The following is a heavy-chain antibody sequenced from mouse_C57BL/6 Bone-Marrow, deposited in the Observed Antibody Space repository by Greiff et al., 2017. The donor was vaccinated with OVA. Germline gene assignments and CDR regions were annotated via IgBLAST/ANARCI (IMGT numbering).Heavy chain of an antibody. CDR3: AMGLRYFAWFAY. CDR2: IHPSDSDT. CDR1: GYTFTSYW. V-gene: IGHV1-74*01. D-gene: IGHD1-1*01. Sequence: QVQLKQPGAELVKPGASVKVSCKASGYTFTSYWMHWVKQRPGQGLEWIGRIHPSDSDTNYNQKFKGKATLTVDKSSSTAYMQLSSLTSEDSAVYYCAMGLRYFAWFAYWGQGTLVTVSA. J-gene: IGHJ3*01.